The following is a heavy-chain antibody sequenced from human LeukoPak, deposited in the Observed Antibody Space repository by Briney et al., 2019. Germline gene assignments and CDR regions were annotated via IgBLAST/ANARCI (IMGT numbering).Heavy chain of an antibody. CDR3: ARVDGGAYCGGDCYS. CDR2: IYSGGST. J-gene: IGHJ4*02. D-gene: IGHD2-21*02. Sequence: GGSLRLSCAASGFTVSSNYMSWVRQAPGKGLEWVSVIYSGGSTYYADSVKGRFTISRDNSKNTLYLQMNSLRAEGTAVYYCARVDGGAYCGGDCYSWGQGTLVTASS. CDR1: GFTVSSNY. V-gene: IGHV3-66*01.